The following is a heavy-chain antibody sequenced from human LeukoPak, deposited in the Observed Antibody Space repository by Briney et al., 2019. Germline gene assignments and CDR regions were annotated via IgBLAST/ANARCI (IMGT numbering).Heavy chain of an antibody. J-gene: IGHJ3*02. D-gene: IGHD2-15*01. CDR2: IYDSGST. Sequence: SETLSLTCTVSGGSISNYYWSWIRQPPGKGLEWIGYIYDSGSTNYNPSLKSRVTISVDTSKNQFSLKLSSVTAADTAVYYCARGVGYCSGGSCYSRSAFDIWGQGTVVTVSS. CDR3: ARGVGYCSGGSCYSRSAFDI. CDR1: GGSISNYY. V-gene: IGHV4-59*01.